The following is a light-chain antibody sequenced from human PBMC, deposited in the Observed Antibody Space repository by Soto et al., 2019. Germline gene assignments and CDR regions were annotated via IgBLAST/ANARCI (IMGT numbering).Light chain of an antibody. J-gene: IGKJ1*01. CDR3: QQYGRT. Sequence: EILLTQSPGTLSLSPGERATLSCRASQTISKSYIAWYQQKPGRAPRLLIYATSNRATGIADRFSGSGSGTDFSLTISRLEPEDSAVYFCQQYGRTFGQGTKVDIK. CDR1: QTISKSY. V-gene: IGKV3-20*01. CDR2: ATS.